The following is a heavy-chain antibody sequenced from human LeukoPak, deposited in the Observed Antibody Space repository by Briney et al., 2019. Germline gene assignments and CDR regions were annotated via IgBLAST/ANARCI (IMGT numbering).Heavy chain of an antibody. CDR2: ISSSSSTI. J-gene: IGHJ3*02. CDR1: GFTFSDYY. CDR3: ARDFINYYDSSGYAFDI. D-gene: IGHD3-22*01. V-gene: IGHV3-11*04. Sequence: GGSLRLSCAASGFTFSDYYMSWIRQAPGKGLEWVSYISSSSSTIYYADSVKGRFTISRDNAKNSLYLQMNSLRAEDTAVYYCARDFINYYDSSGYAFDIWGQGTMVTVSS.